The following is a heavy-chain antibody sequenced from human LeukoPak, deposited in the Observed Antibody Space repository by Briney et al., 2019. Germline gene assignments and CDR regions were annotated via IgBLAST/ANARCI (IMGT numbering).Heavy chain of an antibody. CDR1: GGSISSYY. V-gene: IGHV4-59*01. J-gene: IGHJ4*02. CDR2: IYYSGST. Sequence: PSETLSLTCTVSGGSISSYYWSWIRQPPGKGLEWIGYIYYSGSTNYSPSLKSRVTISVDTSKNQFSLKLSSVTAADTAVYYCARDAMFDYWGQGTLVTVSS. CDR3: ARDAMFDY.